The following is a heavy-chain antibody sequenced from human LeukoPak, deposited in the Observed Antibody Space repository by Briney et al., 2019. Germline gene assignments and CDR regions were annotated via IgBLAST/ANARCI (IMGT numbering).Heavy chain of an antibody. V-gene: IGHV4-4*07. CDR3: ARGEATRTFGELPTYYFDY. CDR2: IYTSGST. D-gene: IGHD3-10*01. J-gene: IGHJ4*02. Sequence: PSETLSLTCTVSGGSISSYYWSWIRQPAGKGLEWIGRIYTSGSTNYNPSLKSRVTMSVDTSKNQFSLKPSSVTAADTAVYYCARGEATRTFGELPTYYFDYWGQGTLVTVSS. CDR1: GGSISSYY.